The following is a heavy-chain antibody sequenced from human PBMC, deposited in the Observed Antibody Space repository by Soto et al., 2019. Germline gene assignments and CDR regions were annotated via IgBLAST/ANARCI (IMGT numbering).Heavy chain of an antibody. J-gene: IGHJ4*02. D-gene: IGHD2-15*01. CDR2: IYYSGST. V-gene: IGHV4-61*01. Sequence: QVQLQESGPGLVKPSETLSLTCTVSGGSVSSGSYYWSWIRQPPGQGLEWIGYIYYSGSTNYNPSLKSRVTISVDTSKNQFSLKLSSVTAADTAVYYCARGLVVAATTDYFDYWGQGTLVTVSS. CDR3: ARGLVVAATTDYFDY. CDR1: GGSVSSGSYY.